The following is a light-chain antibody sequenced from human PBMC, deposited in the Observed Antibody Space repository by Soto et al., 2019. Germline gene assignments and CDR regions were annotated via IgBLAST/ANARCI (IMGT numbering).Light chain of an antibody. Sequence: DIQMTQSPSSLSASVGDRVTITCRASQSIDNYLNWYQQKSGKAPQLLIYSASHLQSGVPSRFSCGGYGTDFILTISSLQPEDSAIYVCHQSITAPLTFGGGTKVEIK. V-gene: IGKV1-39*01. CDR2: SAS. CDR3: HQSITAPLT. CDR1: QSIDNY. J-gene: IGKJ4*01.